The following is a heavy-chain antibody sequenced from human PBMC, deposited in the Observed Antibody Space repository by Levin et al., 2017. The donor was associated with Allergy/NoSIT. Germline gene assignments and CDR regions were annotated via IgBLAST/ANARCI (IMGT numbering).Heavy chain of an antibody. J-gene: IGHJ5*02. V-gene: IGHV1-24*01. Sequence: PGESLKISCKVSGYTLTELSMHWVRQAPGKGLEWMGGFDPEDGETIYAQKFQGRVTMTEDTSTDTAYMELSSLRSEDTAVYYCATLHPEYCSGGSCYGRRFDPWGQGTLVTVSS. CDR1: GYTLTELS. CDR2: FDPEDGET. CDR3: ATLHPEYCSGGSCYGRRFDP. D-gene: IGHD2-15*01.